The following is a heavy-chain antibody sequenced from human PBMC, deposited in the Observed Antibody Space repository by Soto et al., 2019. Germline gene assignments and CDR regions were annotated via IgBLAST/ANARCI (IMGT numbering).Heavy chain of an antibody. CDR2: IIPILGTA. J-gene: IGHJ6*02. Sequence: QVQLVQSGAEVKKPGSSVKVSCKASGGTFSSYAISWVRQAPGQGLEWMGGIIPILGTADYAQKFQGRVTITADESTSTGYMELSSLRSEDTAVYYCASVETQRYYYGMDVWGQGTTVTVSS. CDR3: ASVETQRYYYGMDV. D-gene: IGHD2-15*01. CDR1: GGTFSSYA. V-gene: IGHV1-69*12.